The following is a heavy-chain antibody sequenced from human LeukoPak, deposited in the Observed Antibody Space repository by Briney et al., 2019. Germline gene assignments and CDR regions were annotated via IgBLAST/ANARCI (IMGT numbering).Heavy chain of an antibody. V-gene: IGHV1-46*01. J-gene: IGHJ4*02. CDR1: GYTFTSYY. Sequence: ASAKVSCKASGYTFTSYYMLWVRQAPGQGLEWMGIINPSGGSTSYAQKFQGRVTMTEDTSTDTAYMELSSLRSEDTAVYYCATGRYYYDSSGYYTALDYFDYWGQGTLVTVSS. CDR2: INPSGGST. D-gene: IGHD3-22*01. CDR3: ATGRYYYDSSGYYTALDYFDY.